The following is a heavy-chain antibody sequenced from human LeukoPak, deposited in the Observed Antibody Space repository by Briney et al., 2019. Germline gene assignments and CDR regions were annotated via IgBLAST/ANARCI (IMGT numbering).Heavy chain of an antibody. V-gene: IGHV4-38-2*02. CDR1: GYSISSGYY. Sequence: SETLSLTCTVSGYSISSGYYWGWIRQPPGKGLEWIGSIYHSGSTYYNPSLKSRVTISVDTSKSQFSLKLSSVTAADTAVYYCAGLLRFLIYMDVWGKGTTVTVSS. J-gene: IGHJ6*03. CDR2: IYHSGST. CDR3: AGLLRFLIYMDV. D-gene: IGHD3-3*01.